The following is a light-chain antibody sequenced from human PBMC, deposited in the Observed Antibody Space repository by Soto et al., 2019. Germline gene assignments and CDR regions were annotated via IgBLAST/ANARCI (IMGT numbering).Light chain of an antibody. J-gene: IGKJ5*01. Sequence: DIQMTQSPSSLSASVGDRVTITCRASQGISTYLNWYQQKPGKAPKLLIYAASSLQSGVPSRFSGSGSGTDFTLIISGLQPDDFATYYCQQAYSFPITFGQGTRLEIK. V-gene: IGKV1-39*01. CDR2: AAS. CDR3: QQAYSFPIT. CDR1: QGISTY.